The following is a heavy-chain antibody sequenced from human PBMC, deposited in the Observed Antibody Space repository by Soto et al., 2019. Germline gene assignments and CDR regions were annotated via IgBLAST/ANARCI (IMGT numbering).Heavy chain of an antibody. Sequence: SETLFLSCPVSGGSIRRARYYWGWIRQHPGKGLEWTGYLYYSGSTYYNPSLKSRVTISVDTSKNQFSLKLSSVTAADTAVYYCAGQPTAGSYYDLGSYYYYYAMDVWGQGTTGTSP. CDR1: GGSIRRARYY. J-gene: IGHJ6*02. CDR2: LYYSGST. D-gene: IGHD3-10*01. CDR3: AGQPTAGSYYDLGSYYYYYAMDV. V-gene: IGHV4-31*03.